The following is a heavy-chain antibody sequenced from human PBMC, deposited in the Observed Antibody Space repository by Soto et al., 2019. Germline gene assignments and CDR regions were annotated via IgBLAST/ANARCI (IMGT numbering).Heavy chain of an antibody. Sequence: ASVKVSCKASGGTFSSYAISWVRQAPGQGLEWMGGIIPIFGTANYAQKFQGRVTITADESTSTAYMELSSLRSEDTAVYYCARVLLSGDSSGYIWGQGTLVTVSS. CDR3: ARVLLSGDSSGYI. CDR2: IIPIFGTA. D-gene: IGHD3-22*01. J-gene: IGHJ4*02. CDR1: GGTFSSYA. V-gene: IGHV1-69*13.